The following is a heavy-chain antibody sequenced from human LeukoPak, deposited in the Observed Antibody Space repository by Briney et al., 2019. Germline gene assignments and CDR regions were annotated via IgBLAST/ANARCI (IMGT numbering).Heavy chain of an antibody. D-gene: IGHD3-22*01. V-gene: IGHV4-59*02. CDR3: ASVLLSSGYSN. CDR1: GASVTSYY. Sequence: SETLSLTCSVSGASVTSYYCNWIRQPPGKGLEWIGNVYNSGSTSYNPSLRSRATISVDMSKNQFSLKLSSVTAADTAVYYCASVLLSSGYSNWGQGNLVTVSS. J-gene: IGHJ4*02. CDR2: VYNSGST.